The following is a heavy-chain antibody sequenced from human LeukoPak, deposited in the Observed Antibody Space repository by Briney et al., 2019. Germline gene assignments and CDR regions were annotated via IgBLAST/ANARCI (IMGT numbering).Heavy chain of an antibody. D-gene: IGHD1-1*01. J-gene: IGHJ4*02. CDR2: IFLSETT. Sequence: PSETLSLTCTVSGYSITTGHYWGWIRQPPGQGLEWIASIFLSETTYYKPSLKSRLSISVDTSKNQLSLKLSSVTAADTAVYYCASNWSDFDYWGRGTLVTVSS. CDR3: ASNWSDFDY. V-gene: IGHV4-38-2*02. CDR1: GYSITTGHY.